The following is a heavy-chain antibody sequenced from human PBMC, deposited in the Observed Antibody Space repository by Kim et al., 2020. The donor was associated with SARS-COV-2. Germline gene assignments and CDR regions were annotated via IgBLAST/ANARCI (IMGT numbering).Heavy chain of an antibody. Sequence: ADSGNGRFTISRDNSKNTLYLQMNSLRAEDTAVYYCARARGGSYYYGMDVWGQGTTVTVSS. V-gene: IGHV3-30*01. J-gene: IGHJ6*02. D-gene: IGHD1-26*01. CDR3: ARARGGSYYYGMDV.